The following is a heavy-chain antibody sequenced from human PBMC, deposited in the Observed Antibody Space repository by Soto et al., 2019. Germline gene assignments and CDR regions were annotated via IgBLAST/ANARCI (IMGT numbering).Heavy chain of an antibody. D-gene: IGHD1-26*01. CDR1: GFTFTTSW. V-gene: IGHV3-7*03. CDR3: ARDRSPPLAVFDY. Sequence: PVGSLRLSCAASGFTFTTSWMSWVRQAPGKGPERVANIKQDGSEKNYVDSVRGRLTISRDNAWESVSLQMNGLGVEDTAVYFCARDRSPPLAVFDYWGQGVLVTV. J-gene: IGHJ4*02. CDR2: IKQDGSEK.